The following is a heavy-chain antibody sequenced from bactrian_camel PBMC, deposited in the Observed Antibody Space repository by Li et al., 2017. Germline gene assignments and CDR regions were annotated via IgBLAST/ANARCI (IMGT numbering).Heavy chain of an antibody. CDR2: IQTFGGRT. CDR3: ATGYGSSSLSTP. V-gene: IGHV3S54*01. D-gene: IGHD6*01. Sequence: QLVESGGGSVQAGGSLRLSCAASGRYICLGWFRQVPGKEREGVATIQTFGGRTDYSDSVKGRFTISRDNAKNTMYLQMNSLKSEDTALYYCATGYGSSSLSTPRGQGTQVTVS. CDR1: GRYIC. J-gene: IGHJ4*01.